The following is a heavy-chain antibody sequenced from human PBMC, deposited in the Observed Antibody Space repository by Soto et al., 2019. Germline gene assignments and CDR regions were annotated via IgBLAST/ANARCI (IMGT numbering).Heavy chain of an antibody. CDR1: GFTFSSYE. J-gene: IGHJ2*01. CDR3: ASFSPKAWYFDL. V-gene: IGHV3-48*03. Sequence: GGSLRLSCAASGFTFSSYEMNWVRQAPGKGLEWVSYISSSGSTIYYADSVKGRFTISRDNAKNSLYLQMNSLRAEDTAVYYCASFSPKAWYFDLWGRGPLVTVSS. CDR2: ISSSGSTI.